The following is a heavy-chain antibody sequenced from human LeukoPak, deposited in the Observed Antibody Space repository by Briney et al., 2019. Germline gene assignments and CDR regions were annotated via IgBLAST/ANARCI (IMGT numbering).Heavy chain of an antibody. CDR3: ARDWGMVAAGWGY. CDR1: GYTLTELS. Sequence: ASVKVSCKVSGYTLTELSMHWVRQAPGKGLEWMGGFDPEDGETIYAQKFQGRVTMTTDTSTSTAYMELRSLRSDDTAVYYCARDWGMVAAGWGYWGQGTLVTVSS. D-gene: IGHD6-13*01. V-gene: IGHV1-24*01. CDR2: FDPEDGET. J-gene: IGHJ4*02.